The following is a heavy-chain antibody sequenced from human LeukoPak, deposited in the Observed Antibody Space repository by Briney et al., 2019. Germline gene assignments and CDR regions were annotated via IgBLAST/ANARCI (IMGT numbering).Heavy chain of an antibody. Sequence: SETLSLTCTVSGGSISSSSYYWGWIRQPPGKGLEWIGSIYYSGSTYYNPSLKSRVTISVDTSKNQFSLKLSSVTAADTAVYYCARGPLTMTRGFDPWGQGTLVTVSS. CDR2: IYYSGST. D-gene: IGHD4-17*01. CDR1: GGSISSSSYY. V-gene: IGHV4-39*07. CDR3: ARGPLTMTRGFDP. J-gene: IGHJ5*02.